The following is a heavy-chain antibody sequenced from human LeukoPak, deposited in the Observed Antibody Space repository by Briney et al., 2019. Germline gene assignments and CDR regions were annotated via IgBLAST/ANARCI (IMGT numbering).Heavy chain of an antibody. CDR3: ARDPTSAHNWFDP. CDR1: GGSITSATYY. Sequence: PSETLSLTCSVSGGSITSATYYWTWIRQPAGKGLEWIGRIYSSGNTVYNPSLRSRVTISIDVSKNQFSLKLMSVTATDTAVYYYARDPTSAHNWFDPWGHGILVTVSS. J-gene: IGHJ5*02. V-gene: IGHV4-61*02. CDR2: IYSSGNT.